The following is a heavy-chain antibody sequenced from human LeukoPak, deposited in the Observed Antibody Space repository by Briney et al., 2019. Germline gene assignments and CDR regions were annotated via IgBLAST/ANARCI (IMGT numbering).Heavy chain of an antibody. CDR2: IWYVGSNK. CDR1: GFTSSSYG. V-gene: IGHV3-33*01. CDR3: ARDGLMVYASNWFDP. J-gene: IGHJ5*02. D-gene: IGHD2-8*01. Sequence: PGRSLRLSCAASGFTSSSYGMHWVRQAPGKGLEWVAVIWYVGSNKYYADSVKGRFTISRDNSKNTLYLQMNSLRAEDTAVYYCARDGLMVYASNWFDPWGQGTLVTVSS.